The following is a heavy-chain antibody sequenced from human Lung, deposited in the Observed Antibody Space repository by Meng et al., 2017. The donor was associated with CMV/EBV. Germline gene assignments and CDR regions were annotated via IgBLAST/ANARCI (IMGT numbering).Heavy chain of an antibody. CDR2: INLNSGGT. Sequence: ASXXVSXKASGYTFTGYYIHWGRQAPGQGLEWMGSINLNSGGTKYAQKFKGRVTLTRDTSISTVYLELSRLKTDDTAVYYCARRQWDLRNALDIWGQGAEVTVSS. J-gene: IGHJ3*02. V-gene: IGHV1-2*02. CDR1: GYTFTGYY. D-gene: IGHD1-26*01. CDR3: ARRQWDLRNALDI.